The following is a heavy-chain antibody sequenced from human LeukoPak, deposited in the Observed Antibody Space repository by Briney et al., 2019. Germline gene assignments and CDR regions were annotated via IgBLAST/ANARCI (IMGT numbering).Heavy chain of an antibody. V-gene: IGHV1-2*02. CDR1: GYTFTGYY. Sequence: ASVKVSCKASGYTFTGYYIHWVRQAPGQSLEWMGWVTPNTGGTNYAQKFQGRVTMTRDTSISTAYMELSRLTSDDTAVYYCARGQIASPNWELDYWGQGTLVTVSS. CDR3: ARGQIASPNWELDY. J-gene: IGHJ4*02. CDR2: VTPNTGGT. D-gene: IGHD1-1*01.